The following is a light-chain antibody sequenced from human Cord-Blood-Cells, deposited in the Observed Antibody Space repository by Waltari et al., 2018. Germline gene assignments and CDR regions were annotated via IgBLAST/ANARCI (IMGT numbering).Light chain of an antibody. CDR1: QSVSSSY. CDR3: QQYGSSPYT. V-gene: IGKV3-20*01. Sequence: EIVLTQSPGTLSLSPGERATLSCRASQSVSSSYLAWYQQKPGQAPRLLIYCASSRATGIPDMFSGSGSGTDFTLTISRLEPEDFAVYYCQQYGSSPYTFGQGTKLEIK. J-gene: IGKJ2*01. CDR2: CAS.